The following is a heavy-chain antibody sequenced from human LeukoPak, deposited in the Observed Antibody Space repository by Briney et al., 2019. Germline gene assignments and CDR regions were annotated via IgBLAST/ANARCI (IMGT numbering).Heavy chain of an antibody. J-gene: IGHJ3*02. Sequence: VASVKVSCKASGGTFSSYAISWVRQAPGQGLEWMGGIISMRCTANYAQKFQGRVTITADESTSTAYMELSSLRSEDTAVYYCARAGDCSGGSCYSDDGFDIWGQGTMVTVSS. CDR2: IISMRCTA. V-gene: IGHV1-69*13. CDR1: GGTFSSYA. CDR3: ARAGDCSGGSCYSDDGFDI. D-gene: IGHD2-15*01.